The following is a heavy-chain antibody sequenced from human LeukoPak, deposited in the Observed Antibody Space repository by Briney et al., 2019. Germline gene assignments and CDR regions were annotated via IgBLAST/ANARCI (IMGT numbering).Heavy chain of an antibody. CDR3: TTPYYYDSSAKGLIDY. CDR2: IKSKTDGGTT. Sequence: GGSLRLSCAASGFTFSNAWMSWVRQARGRGVAWVGRIKSKTDGGTTDYAAPVKGRFTISRDDSKNTLYLQMNSLKTEDTAVYYCTTPYYYDSSAKGLIDYWGQGTLVTVSS. J-gene: IGHJ4*02. V-gene: IGHV3-15*01. D-gene: IGHD3-22*01. CDR1: GFTFSNAW.